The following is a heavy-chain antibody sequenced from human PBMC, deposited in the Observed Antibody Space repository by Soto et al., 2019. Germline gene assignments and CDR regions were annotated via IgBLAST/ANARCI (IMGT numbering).Heavy chain of an antibody. J-gene: IGHJ4*02. D-gene: IGHD4-17*01. CDR1: GFTFSTYA. CDR3: AKSLYGGLDY. CDR2: IRGSGDST. V-gene: IGHV3-23*01. Sequence: EVQLSESGGGLVQPGGSLRLSCAASGFTFSTYAMSWVRQAPGKGLEWVSGIRGSGDSTHYADSVKGRFTISRDNSKNTLYLQMNSLRVEDTVVYYCAKSLYGGLDYWGEGTLVTVSS.